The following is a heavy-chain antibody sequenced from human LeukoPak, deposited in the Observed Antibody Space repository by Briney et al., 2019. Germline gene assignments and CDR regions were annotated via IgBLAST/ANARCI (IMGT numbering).Heavy chain of an antibody. CDR3: ARRGVKYGSGSRGAFDI. D-gene: IGHD3-10*01. CDR2: IYNSGST. J-gene: IGHJ3*02. CDR1: GYSISSGYF. Sequence: SETLSLTCTVSGYSISSGYFWGWIRQPPGKGLEWIGTIYNSGSTYYNASLESRVTISVDPSKNQFSLNLTSVTAADTAVYYCARRGVKYGSGSRGAFDIWGQGTMVTVSS. V-gene: IGHV4-38-2*02.